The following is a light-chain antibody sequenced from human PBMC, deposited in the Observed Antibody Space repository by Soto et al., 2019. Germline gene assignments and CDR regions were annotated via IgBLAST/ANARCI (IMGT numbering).Light chain of an antibody. CDR2: KAS. V-gene: IGKV1-5*03. Sequence: DIQMTQSPSTLSASVGDRVTNTCRASQSISIWLAWYQQMPGKAPKLLIYKASTLESGVPSRFSGSGSGTEFTLTISSLQPDDFATYYCQQYNSYSPAFGQGTKVEIK. CDR1: QSISIW. J-gene: IGKJ1*01. CDR3: QQYNSYSPA.